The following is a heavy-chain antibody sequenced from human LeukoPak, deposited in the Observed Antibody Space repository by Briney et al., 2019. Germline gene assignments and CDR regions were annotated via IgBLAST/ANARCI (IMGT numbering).Heavy chain of an antibody. J-gene: IGHJ4*02. CDR1: GFTFSDYH. Sequence: GGSLRLSCAASGFTFSDYHMSWIRQAPGKGLEWVSYISSSGSTIYYADSVKGRFTISRDNAKNSLYLQMNSLRAEDTAVYYCAKDRRRQSGIAAAGDFDYWGQGTLVTVSS. CDR3: AKDRRRQSGIAAAGDFDY. CDR2: ISSSGSTI. V-gene: IGHV3-11*01. D-gene: IGHD6-13*01.